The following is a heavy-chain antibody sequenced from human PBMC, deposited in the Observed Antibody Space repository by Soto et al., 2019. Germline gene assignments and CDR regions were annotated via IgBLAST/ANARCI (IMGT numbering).Heavy chain of an antibody. CDR3: ARSFAADY. V-gene: IGHV3-23*01. D-gene: IGHD2-15*01. CDR1: GFTFDNYG. J-gene: IGHJ4*02. CDR2: IGASGGAT. Sequence: GGSLRLSCAASGFTFDNYGMSWVRQAPGKGLEWVSSIGASGGATYYADSVRGRFTISRENPRDTLYLQMNSLRVEDTALYYCARSFAADYWGQGTLVTVFS.